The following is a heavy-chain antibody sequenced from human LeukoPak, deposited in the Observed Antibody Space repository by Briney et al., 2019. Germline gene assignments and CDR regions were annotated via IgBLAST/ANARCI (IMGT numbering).Heavy chain of an antibody. D-gene: IGHD3-22*01. J-gene: IGHJ4*02. CDR3: ARDHYYDSSGYYGVFDY. CDR2: ISAYNGNT. V-gene: IGHV1-18*01. Sequence: VASVKVSCKASGYTFTSYGISWVRQAPGQGLEWMGWISAYNGNTNYAQKLQGRVTMSTDTSTSTAYMELRSLRSDDTAVYYCARDHYYDSSGYYGVFDYWGQGTLVTVSS. CDR1: GYTFTSYG.